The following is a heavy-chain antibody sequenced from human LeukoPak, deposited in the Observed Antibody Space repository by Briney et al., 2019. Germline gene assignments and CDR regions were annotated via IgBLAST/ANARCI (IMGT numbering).Heavy chain of an antibody. CDR2: ISYDGSNK. Sequence: PGRSLRLSCAAPGFTFSSYAMHWVRQAPGKGLEWVAVISYDGSNKYYADSVKGRFTISRDNSKNTLYLQMNSLRAEDTAVYYCARPYGDYAHGAFDIWGQGTMVTVSS. CDR3: ARPYGDYAHGAFDI. V-gene: IGHV3-30*04. J-gene: IGHJ3*02. CDR1: GFTFSSYA. D-gene: IGHD4-17*01.